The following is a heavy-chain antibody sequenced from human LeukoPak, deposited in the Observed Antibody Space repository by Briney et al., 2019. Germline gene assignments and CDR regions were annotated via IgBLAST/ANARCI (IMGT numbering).Heavy chain of an antibody. CDR1: EFTFGNFW. Sequence: GGSLRLSCAASEFTFGNFWMTWVRQAPGKGLEWVANIKEDGSDKYYVDSVKGRFTNSRDNARTSLYLQMNSLRAEDTAVYYCARDYRARLDYWGQGTLVTVSS. J-gene: IGHJ4*02. CDR2: IKEDGSDK. V-gene: IGHV3-7*01. CDR3: ARDYRARLDY.